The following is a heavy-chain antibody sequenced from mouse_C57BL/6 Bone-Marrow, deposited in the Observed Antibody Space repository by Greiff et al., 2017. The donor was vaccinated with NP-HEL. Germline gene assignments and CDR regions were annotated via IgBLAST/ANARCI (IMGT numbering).Heavy chain of an antibody. CDR3: AILGNPAWFAY. CDR2: IHPSDSDT. V-gene: IGHV1-74*01. D-gene: IGHD2-1*01. CDR1: GYTFTSYW. J-gene: IGHJ3*01. Sequence: QVQLKQPGAELVKPGASVKVSCKASGYTFTSYWMHWVKQRPGQGLEWIGRIHPSDSDTNYNQKFKGKATLTVDKSSSTAYMQLSSLTAEYSAVYYCAILGNPAWFAYWGQGTLVTVSA.